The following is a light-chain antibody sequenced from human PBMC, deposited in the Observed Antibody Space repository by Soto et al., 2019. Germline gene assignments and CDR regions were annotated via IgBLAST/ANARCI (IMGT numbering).Light chain of an antibody. CDR3: QQYSAYPYT. CDR2: DAP. V-gene: IGKV1-5*01. J-gene: IGKJ2*01. CDR1: QSISHW. Sequence: DIQMTQSPSTLSAFVGDTVTITCRASQSISHWLAWYQQRPGRAPKLLIYDAPSLESGVPSRFSGSGSGTEFTLTISSLQPDDFATYYCQQYSAYPYTFGQGTKVDIK.